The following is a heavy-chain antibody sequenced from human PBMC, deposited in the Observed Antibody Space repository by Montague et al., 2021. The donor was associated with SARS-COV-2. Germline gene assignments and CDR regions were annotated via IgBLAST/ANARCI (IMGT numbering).Heavy chain of an antibody. D-gene: IGHD6-19*01. CDR2: IVVGSGNT. CDR1: GFTFTSSA. V-gene: IGHV1-58*01. CDR3: AAVRAVAGYYYYGMDV. Sequence: SVKVSCKASGFTFTSSAVQWVRQARGQRLEWIGWIVVGSGNTNYAQKFQERVTITRDMSTSTAYMELSSLRSEGTAVYYCAAVRAVAGYYYYGMDVWGQGTTVTVSS. J-gene: IGHJ6*02.